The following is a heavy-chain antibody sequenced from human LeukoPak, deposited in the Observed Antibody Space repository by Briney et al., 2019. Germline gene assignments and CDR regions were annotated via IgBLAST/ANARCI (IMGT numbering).Heavy chain of an antibody. V-gene: IGHV4-59*01. J-gene: IGHJ4*02. CDR1: GDSMSSYY. CDR2: IHDGGVF. CDR3: ARGKYFDWLLEYYFDY. D-gene: IGHD3-9*01. Sequence: SETLSLTCTVSGDSMSSYYFSWIRQSPGKGLEWIGYIHDGGVFNYNPSLESRVTISAGTSTNQFSLSLRSVTAADTAVYYCARGKYFDWLLEYYFDYWGQGTLVTVSS.